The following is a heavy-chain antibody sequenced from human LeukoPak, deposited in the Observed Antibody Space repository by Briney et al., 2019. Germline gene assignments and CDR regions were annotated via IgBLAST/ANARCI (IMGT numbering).Heavy chain of an antibody. Sequence: SETLSLTCAVYGGSFSGDYWSWIRQPPGKGLEWIGEINHSGRTNYKPSLKSRVTISVDTSKNQFALKLNSVTAADTAVYYCARLKCSSTSCFYYYYMDVWGKGTTVTISS. CDR2: INHSGRT. CDR1: GGSFSGDY. D-gene: IGHD2-2*01. V-gene: IGHV4-34*01. J-gene: IGHJ6*03. CDR3: ARLKCSSTSCFYYYYMDV.